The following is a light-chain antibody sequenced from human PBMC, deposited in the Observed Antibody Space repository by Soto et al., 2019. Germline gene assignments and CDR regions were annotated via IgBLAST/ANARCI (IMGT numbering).Light chain of an antibody. J-gene: IGKJ5*01. CDR1: QSVDRY. CDR2: DAS. Sequence: EVVLTQSPDTLSLSPGETATLSCRASQSVDRYVAWYQQKPGQAPRLLIYDASSRATGVPARFSGSGSGTDFALTISSLEPEDFAVYYCQQRNDWRRGTFGQGTRLEIK. CDR3: QQRNDWRRGT. V-gene: IGKV3-11*01.